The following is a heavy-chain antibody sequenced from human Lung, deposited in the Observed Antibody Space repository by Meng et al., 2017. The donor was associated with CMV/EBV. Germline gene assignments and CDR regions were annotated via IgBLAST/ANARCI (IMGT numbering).Heavy chain of an antibody. Sequence: GPGRVEPSEALALTGAFAGGFISTYCWSWIRRPPGKGLEWVGYNSYSGSTNYNPSLASRGTISVDSSKNQFSLKLSSVTAADTAVYYCARHQNGGTYPLDYWGQGTLVTVSS. CDR3: ARHQNGGTYPLDY. CDR1: GGFISTYC. CDR2: NSYSGST. D-gene: IGHD3-16*02. J-gene: IGHJ4*02. V-gene: IGHV4-59*08.